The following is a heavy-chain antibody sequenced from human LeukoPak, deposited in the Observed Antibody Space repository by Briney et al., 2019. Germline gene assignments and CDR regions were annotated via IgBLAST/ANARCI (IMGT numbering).Heavy chain of an antibody. CDR2: VSDVGDT. CDR3: ARADTENYGGLSFNS. Sequence: SETLSLTCTVSGGSITSYYWSWIRQPPGKGLEWIAYVSDVGDTNYDPALKSRVTISLDKSKNQFSLKLGSVTAADTAVYFCARADTENYGGLSFNSWGQGSLVTVSS. D-gene: IGHD4-23*01. V-gene: IGHV4-59*01. J-gene: IGHJ4*02. CDR1: GGSITSYY.